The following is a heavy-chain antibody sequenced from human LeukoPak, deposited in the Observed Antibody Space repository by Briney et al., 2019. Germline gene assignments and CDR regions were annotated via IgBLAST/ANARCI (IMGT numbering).Heavy chain of an antibody. J-gene: IGHJ4*02. Sequence: GGSLRLSCSASGFTFTSYAINWVRQAPGKGLEWVSEIGSNGGSTYYADSVKGRFTISRDNSKNTLYLQMNSLRAEDTAVYYCAKSFYDSSPCDYWGQGALVTVSS. CDR2: IGSNGGST. CDR3: AKSFYDSSPCDY. D-gene: IGHD3-22*01. CDR1: GFTFTSYA. V-gene: IGHV3-23*01.